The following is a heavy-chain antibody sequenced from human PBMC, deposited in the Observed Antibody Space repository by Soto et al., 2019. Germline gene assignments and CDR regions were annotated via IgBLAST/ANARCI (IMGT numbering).Heavy chain of an antibody. Sequence: SETLCLTSTVSGGSISSSCDYWGWIRQPPGKGLEWIGSIYYSGSTYYNPSLKSRVTISVDTSKNQFSLKLSSVTAADTAVYYCARHYSSSWTNYFDYWGQGTLVTVSS. CDR3: ARHYSSSWTNYFDY. CDR1: GGSISSSCDY. CDR2: IYYSGST. J-gene: IGHJ4*02. V-gene: IGHV4-39*01. D-gene: IGHD6-13*01.